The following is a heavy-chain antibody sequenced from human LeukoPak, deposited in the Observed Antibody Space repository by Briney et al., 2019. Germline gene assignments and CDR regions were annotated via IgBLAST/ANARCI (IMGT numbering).Heavy chain of an antibody. Sequence: GSLRLSCAASGFTFSSYSMNWIRQPPGKGLEWIGEINHSGSTNYNPSLKSRVTISVDTSKNQFSLKLSSVTAADTAVYYCARFDLTVTTFEWGQGTLVTVSS. CDR3: ARFDLTVTTFE. CDR1: GFTFSSYS. D-gene: IGHD4-17*01. J-gene: IGHJ4*02. CDR2: INHSGST. V-gene: IGHV4-34*01.